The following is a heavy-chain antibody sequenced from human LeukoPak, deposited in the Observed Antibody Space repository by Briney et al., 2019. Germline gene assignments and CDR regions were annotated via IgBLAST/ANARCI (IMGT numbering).Heavy chain of an antibody. Sequence: SETLPLTCAVYGGSFSGYYWSWIRQPPGKGLEWIGEINHSGSTNYNPSLKSRVTISVDTSKNQFSLKLSPVTAADTAVYYCARGIVVVTAIVYYFDYWGQGTLVTVSS. D-gene: IGHD2-21*02. CDR2: INHSGST. V-gene: IGHV4-34*01. J-gene: IGHJ4*02. CDR1: GGSFSGYY. CDR3: ARGIVVVTAIVYYFDY.